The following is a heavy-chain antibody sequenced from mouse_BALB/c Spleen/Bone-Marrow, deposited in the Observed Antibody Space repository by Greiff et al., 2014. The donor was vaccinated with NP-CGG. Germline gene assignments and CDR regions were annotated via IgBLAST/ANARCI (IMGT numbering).Heavy chain of an antibody. CDR2: ISSDSSTI. J-gene: IGHJ4*01. CDR3: ARSNYVGYYAMDY. Sequence: EVQGVESGGGLVQPGGSRELSCAASGFTFSSFGIHWVRQAPEKGLEWVAYISSDSSTIYYADTVKGRFTISRDNPKNTLFLQMTSLRSEDTAMYYCARSNYVGYYAMDYWGQGTSVTVSS. CDR1: GFTFSSFG. V-gene: IGHV5-17*02. D-gene: IGHD1-1*01.